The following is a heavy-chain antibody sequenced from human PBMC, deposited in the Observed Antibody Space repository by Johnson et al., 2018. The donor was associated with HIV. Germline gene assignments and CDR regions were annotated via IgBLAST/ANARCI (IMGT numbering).Heavy chain of an antibody. D-gene: IGHD6-19*01. CDR3: ARDGWGSRGWDDAFDI. CDR1: GFTFSSYA. V-gene: IGHV3-23*04. CDR2: LSGTGDST. J-gene: IGHJ3*02. Sequence: VQLVESGGGVVQPGGSLRLSCAASGFTFSSYAMSWVRQAPGKGLEWVSALSGTGDSTYYADSVTGRFTISRDNSKNTLYLQMNSLRAEDTAVYYCARDGWGSRGWDDAFDIWGQGTMVTVSS.